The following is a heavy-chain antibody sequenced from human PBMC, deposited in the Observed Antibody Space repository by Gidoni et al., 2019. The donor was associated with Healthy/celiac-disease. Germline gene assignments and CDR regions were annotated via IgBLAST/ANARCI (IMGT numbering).Heavy chain of an antibody. Sequence: QLQLVQSGAEVKKPGSSVKVSCKASGGTFSSYAISWVPQAPGQGLEWMGGIIPIFGTAIYAQKFQGRVTITADESTSTADMELSSLRSEDTAVYYCASPGVEMATISSGRWYFDLWGRGTLVTVSS. CDR1: GGTFSSYA. CDR2: IIPIFGTA. D-gene: IGHD2-21*01. J-gene: IGHJ2*01. CDR3: ASPGVEMATISSGRWYFDL. V-gene: IGHV1-69*01.